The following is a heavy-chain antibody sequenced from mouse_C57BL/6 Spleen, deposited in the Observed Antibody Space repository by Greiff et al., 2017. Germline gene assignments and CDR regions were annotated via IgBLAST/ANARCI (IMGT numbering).Heavy chain of an antibody. CDR1: GYTFTSYW. CDR3: ARDYGSSYDWYFDV. D-gene: IGHD1-1*01. J-gene: IGHJ1*03. Sequence: QVQLQQPGAELVKPGASVKLSCKASGYTFTSYWMHWVNQRPGRGLEWIGWIGPNSGGSTYNEKVKSKATLTVDKPSSTAYMQLSSLTSEDSAVYYCARDYGSSYDWYFDVWGTGTTVTVSS. V-gene: IGHV1-72*01. CDR2: IGPNSGGS.